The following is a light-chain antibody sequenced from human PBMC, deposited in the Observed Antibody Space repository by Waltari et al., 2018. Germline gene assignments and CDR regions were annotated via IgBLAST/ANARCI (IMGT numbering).Light chain of an antibody. CDR1: QSIGSW. V-gene: IGKV1-12*01. CDR2: AAS. J-gene: IGKJ3*01. Sequence: DTQMTQSPSSLSASVGDRVPITCRASQSIGSWLAWYQQKPGEVPKLLIYAASDLQSGSPSRFSGSGSGTNFTLTITSLQPEDCGIYYCQQGYKSPITFGPGTKVNIK. CDR3: QQGYKSPIT.